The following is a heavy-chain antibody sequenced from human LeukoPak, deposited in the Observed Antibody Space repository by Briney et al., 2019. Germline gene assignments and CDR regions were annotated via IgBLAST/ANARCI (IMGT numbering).Heavy chain of an antibody. CDR2: IGPSGGST. V-gene: IGHV1-46*01. CDR3: ARDGDILTGYSAIDY. Sequence: GASVKVSCKASGYTFTTYYMHWVRQAPGQGLEWMGIIGPSGGSTSHAQKFQGRVTMTTDTSTSTAYMELRSLRSDDTAVYYCARDGDILTGYSAIDYWGQGTLVTVSS. CDR1: GYTFTTYY. J-gene: IGHJ4*02. D-gene: IGHD3-9*01.